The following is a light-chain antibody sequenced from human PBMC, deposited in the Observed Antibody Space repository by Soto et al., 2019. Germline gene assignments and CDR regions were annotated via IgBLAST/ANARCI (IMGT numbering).Light chain of an antibody. CDR3: QQYHSYPLS. CDR1: QAIKNY. Sequence: DIQMTQSPSSLSASVGDTVTITCRASQAIKNYLAWFQQKPGQAPKSLIFAASSLQSGAPSKFIGSGSGTDFTLTISSLQAEDVATYFYQQYHSYPLSFGGGTKVEIK. J-gene: IGKJ4*01. V-gene: IGKV1-16*02. CDR2: AAS.